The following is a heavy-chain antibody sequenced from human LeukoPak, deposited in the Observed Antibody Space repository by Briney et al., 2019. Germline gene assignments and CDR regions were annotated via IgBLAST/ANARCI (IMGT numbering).Heavy chain of an antibody. CDR2: IHRSGSP. D-gene: IGHD1-14*01. CDR3: AREILGGFNPGAY. Sequence: PSETLSLTCTVSLDSTTSNFWSWVRQPPGKGLEWIGEIHRSGSPNYNPSLQSRVTISIDRSRNQVVLELSSVTAADTAVYYCAREILGGFNPGAYWGQGTLVTVSS. V-gene: IGHV4-4*02. J-gene: IGHJ4*02. CDR1: LDSTTSNF.